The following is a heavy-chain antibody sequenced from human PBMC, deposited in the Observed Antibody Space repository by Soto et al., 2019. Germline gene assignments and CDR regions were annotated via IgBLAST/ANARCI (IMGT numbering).Heavy chain of an antibody. D-gene: IGHD1-1*01. CDR3: AANWYENWFDP. Sequence: SLRLSCTASGFTFSSYGMHWVRQTPGMGLEWVAHISYDGSNEHYIDSVKGRFTISRDNSKSTLYLQMNSLRAEDTAVYYCAANWYENWFDPWGQGTLVTVSS. CDR1: GFTFSSYG. CDR2: ISYDGSNE. J-gene: IGHJ5*02. V-gene: IGHV3-30*03.